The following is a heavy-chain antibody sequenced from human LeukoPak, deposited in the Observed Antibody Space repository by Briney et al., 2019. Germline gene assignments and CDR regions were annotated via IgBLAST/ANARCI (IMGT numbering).Heavy chain of an antibody. CDR2: IYYSGST. V-gene: IGHV4-61*01. D-gene: IGHD3-3*01. J-gene: IGHJ4*02. CDR3: ARGRATYDFWSGYLFDY. CDR1: GGSISGGSYY. Sequence: SETLSLTCTVSGGSISGGSYYWSWIRQPPGKGLEWIGYIYYSGSTKYNLSLKSRVTISVDTSKNQLSLKLSSVTAADTAVYYCARGRATYDFWSGYLFDYWGQGTLVTVSS.